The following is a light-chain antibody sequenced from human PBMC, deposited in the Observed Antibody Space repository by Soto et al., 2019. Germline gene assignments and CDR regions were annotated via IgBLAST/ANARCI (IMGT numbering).Light chain of an antibody. CDR1: QGISSY. Sequence: DIQLTQSPSFLSASVGDRVTITCRASQGISSYLAWYQQKPGKAPKLLIYAASTLQSGAPLRFSGSGSGTSFTLTISSLQPEDFATYYCQQLLSNPITFGQGTRLEIK. CDR2: AAS. CDR3: QQLLSNPIT. J-gene: IGKJ5*01. V-gene: IGKV1-9*01.